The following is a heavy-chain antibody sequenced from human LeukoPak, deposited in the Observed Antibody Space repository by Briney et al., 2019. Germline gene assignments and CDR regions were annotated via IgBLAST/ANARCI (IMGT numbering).Heavy chain of an antibody. V-gene: IGHV3-74*01. CDR1: GFTFSSYW. J-gene: IGHJ4*02. CDR2: ISSDGSDT. CDR3: ARRDVGFVY. Sequence: GGSLRLSCAASGFTFSSYWMHWVRQAPGKGLVWVSRISSDGSDTTYADSVKGRFTISRDNAKNTLYLQMNSLRAEDTAVYYCARRDVGFVYWGQGTLVTVSS. D-gene: IGHD3-10*01.